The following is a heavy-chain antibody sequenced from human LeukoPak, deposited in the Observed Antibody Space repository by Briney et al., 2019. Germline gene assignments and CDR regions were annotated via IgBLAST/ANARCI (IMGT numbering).Heavy chain of an antibody. D-gene: IGHD3-22*01. J-gene: IGHJ4*02. V-gene: IGHV3-73*01. CDR3: ARGISGYFGTSGYYYDY. CDR2: IRSTANGYAT. Sequence: PGGSLRLSCAASGFTFSGSALHWVRQASGKGLEWVGRIRSTANGYATAYAASVKRRFTISRDDSKNTAYLQMDSLKTEDTAVYYCARGISGYFGTSGYYYDYWGQGPLVPVSS. CDR1: GFTFSGSA.